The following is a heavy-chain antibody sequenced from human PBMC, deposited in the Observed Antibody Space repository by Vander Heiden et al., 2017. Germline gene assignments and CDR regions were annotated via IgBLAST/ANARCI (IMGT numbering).Heavy chain of an antibody. J-gene: IGHJ4*02. CDR1: GFTFSSYA. D-gene: IGHD6-6*01. CDR3: AKDLTIAARPIDY. CDR2: ISGSGDIT. Sequence: EVQLLESGGGLVQLGGSLRLSCAASGFTFSSYAITWIRQAPGNVLELFSAISGSGDITYYADSVKGRFTISRDNYKNTLYLQMNSLRAEDTAVYYCAKDLTIAARPIDYWGQGTLVTVSS. V-gene: IGHV3-23*01.